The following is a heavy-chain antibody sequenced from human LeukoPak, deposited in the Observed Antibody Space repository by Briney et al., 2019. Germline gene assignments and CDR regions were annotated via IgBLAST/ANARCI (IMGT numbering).Heavy chain of an antibody. J-gene: IGHJ4*02. Sequence: GGSLRLSCAASGFTFSSYGMHWVRQAPGKGLEWVAFIRYDGSNKYYADSVKGRFTISRDNSKNTLYLQMNSLRAEDTAVCYCAKDLARTIFGVVGVDYWGQGTLVTVSS. V-gene: IGHV3-30*02. CDR3: AKDLARTIFGVVGVDY. CDR2: IRYDGSNK. CDR1: GFTFSSYG. D-gene: IGHD3-3*01.